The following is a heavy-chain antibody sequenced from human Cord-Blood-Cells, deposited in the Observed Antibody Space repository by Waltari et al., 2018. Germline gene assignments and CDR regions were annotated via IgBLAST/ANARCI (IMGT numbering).Heavy chain of an antibody. D-gene: IGHD6-13*01. V-gene: IGHV1-18*04. CDR3: ARDRRWTGSSWYYYYYMDV. CDR1: GYTFTSYV. CDR2: ISAYNGNT. J-gene: IGHJ6*03. Sequence: QVQLVQSGAEVKKPGASVKVSCKASGYTFTSYVISWVRQAPGQGLEWMGWISAYNGNTNYAQKLQGRVTMTTDTSTSTAYMELRSLRSDDTAVYYCARDRRWTGSSWYYYYYMDVWGKGTTVTVSS.